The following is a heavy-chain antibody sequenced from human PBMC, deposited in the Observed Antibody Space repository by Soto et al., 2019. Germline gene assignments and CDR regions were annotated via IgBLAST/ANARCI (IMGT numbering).Heavy chain of an antibody. CDR2: IFSSGST. D-gene: IGHD2-21*02. Sequence: SETLSLTCTVSGGSITDYSWVWIRQPAGKGLEWIGRIFSSGSTNYNPYLKGRITMSVDTSKNQFSLKLKSATAKDTAVYFCERDQGVGVTADNWFAPWAQGILVTVSS. V-gene: IGHV4-4*07. CDR3: ERDQGVGVTADNWFAP. J-gene: IGHJ5*02. CDR1: GGSITDYS.